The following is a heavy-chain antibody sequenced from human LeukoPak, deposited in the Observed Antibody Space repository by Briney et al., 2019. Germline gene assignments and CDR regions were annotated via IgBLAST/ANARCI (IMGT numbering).Heavy chain of an antibody. Sequence: GESLKISCKCSGYRFTSYWIGWVRQMPGKGLEWMGIIYPGDSDTGYSPSFQGQVPISADKSISTAYLQWSSLKASDTAMYYCAIGGDSSTSCYRCFDYWRQGTLVTVSS. CDR3: AIGGDSSTSCYRCFDY. CDR1: GYRFTSYW. J-gene: IGHJ4*02. D-gene: IGHD2-2*02. V-gene: IGHV5-51*01. CDR2: IYPGDSDT.